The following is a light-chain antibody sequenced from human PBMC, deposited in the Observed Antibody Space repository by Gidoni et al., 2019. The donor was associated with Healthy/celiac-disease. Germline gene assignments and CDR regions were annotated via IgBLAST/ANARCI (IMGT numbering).Light chain of an antibody. V-gene: IGKV1-33*01. CDR3: QQYDNLPRYT. J-gene: IGKJ2*01. Sequence: DIQMTQSPSSLSASVGDRGTITCQASQDISNYLNWYQQKPGKAPKLLIYDASNLETGVPSRFSGSGSGTDFTFTISSLQPEDVAAYYCQQYDNLPRYTFXXXTKLEIK. CDR1: QDISNY. CDR2: DAS.